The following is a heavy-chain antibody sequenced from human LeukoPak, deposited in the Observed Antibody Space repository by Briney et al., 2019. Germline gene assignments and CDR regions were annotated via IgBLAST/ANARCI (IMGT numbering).Heavy chain of an antibody. Sequence: GGSLRLSCAASGVTFSSYWMHWVRQAPGKGLVWVSRINNDGSSAYYADSVKGRFTISRDNAKNTLYLQMDSLRAEDTAVYYCATYGLGTHHLEDWGQGTLATVSS. J-gene: IGHJ4*02. CDR1: GVTFSSYW. CDR2: INNDGSSA. CDR3: ATYGLGTHHLED. D-gene: IGHD3-10*01. V-gene: IGHV3-74*01.